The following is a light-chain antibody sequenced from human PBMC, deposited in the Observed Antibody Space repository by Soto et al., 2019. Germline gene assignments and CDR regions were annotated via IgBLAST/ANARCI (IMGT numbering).Light chain of an antibody. CDR2: STS. V-gene: IGLV1-47*02. J-gene: IGLJ1*01. CDR1: SSNIGGNY. CDR3: AAWDDRLDVYV. Sequence: QSVLTQPPSVSAAPGQKVTISCSGNSSNIGGNYVSWYQQLPGKAPRLLIYSTSQRSSGVPGRFSGSKSGASASLSISGLQSEDEADYYCAAWDDRLDVYVFGTGTKVTVL.